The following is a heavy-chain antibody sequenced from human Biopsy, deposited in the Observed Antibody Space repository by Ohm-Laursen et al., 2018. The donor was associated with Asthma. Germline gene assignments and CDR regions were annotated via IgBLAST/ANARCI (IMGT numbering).Heavy chain of an antibody. CDR3: ARVFESSEWGPFYHFGLDV. Sequence: SLRLSCSASGFSFSDDCMTWMRQAPGKGLEWVSSISRSGSTTYPAESVKGRFTISRDNAQKSLFLQMGSLRAEDTAIYYCARVFESSEWGPFYHFGLDVWGQGTTVAVSS. CDR1: GFSFSDDC. D-gene: IGHD6-25*01. J-gene: IGHJ6*02. CDR2: ISRSGSTT. V-gene: IGHV3-11*01.